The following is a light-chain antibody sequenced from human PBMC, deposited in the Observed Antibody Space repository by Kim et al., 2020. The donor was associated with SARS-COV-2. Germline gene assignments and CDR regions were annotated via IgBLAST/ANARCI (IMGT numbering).Light chain of an antibody. CDR1: QSVNTW. J-gene: IGKJ1*01. CDR3: QQYNSYPWT. V-gene: IGKV1-5*03. Sequence: ASVGDSVTITCRASQSVNTWLAWYQQIPGKAPKILIHKASDLENGVPSRFSGSASGTEFTLTISSLQPDDFATYYCQQYNSYPWTSGQGTKVDIK. CDR2: KAS.